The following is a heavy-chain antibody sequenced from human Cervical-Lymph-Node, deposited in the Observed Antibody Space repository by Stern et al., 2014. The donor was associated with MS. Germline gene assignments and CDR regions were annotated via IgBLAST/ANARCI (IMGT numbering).Heavy chain of an antibody. Sequence: VQLVESGGGVVQPGRSLRLSCAASGFTFSAHAMHWVRQAPGKGLEWVAVTSYDASYEYYADSVKGRFTISRDNFKNTLYLQMNSLRAEDTAVYYCARSLTDIAVAGTLDYWGQGTLVTVSS. J-gene: IGHJ4*02. CDR2: TSYDASYE. D-gene: IGHD6-19*01. CDR1: GFTFSAHA. V-gene: IGHV3-30*04. CDR3: ARSLTDIAVAGTLDY.